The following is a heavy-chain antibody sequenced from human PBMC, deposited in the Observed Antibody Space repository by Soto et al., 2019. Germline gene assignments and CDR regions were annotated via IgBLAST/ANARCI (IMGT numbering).Heavy chain of an antibody. CDR3: AHRADNSSWYWIFFDY. J-gene: IGHJ4*02. Sequence: GGSLRLSCAAAGFTFSSYAMSWVRQAPGKGLEWVSAISGSGGSTYYADSVKGRFTISRDNSKNTLYLQMTNMDPVDTATYYCAHRADNSSWYWIFFDYWGQGTLVTVSS. CDR2: ISGSGGST. D-gene: IGHD6-13*01. CDR1: GFTFSSYA. V-gene: IGHV3-23*01.